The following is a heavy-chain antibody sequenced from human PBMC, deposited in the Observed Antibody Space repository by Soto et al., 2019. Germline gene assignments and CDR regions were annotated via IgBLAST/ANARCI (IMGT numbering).Heavy chain of an antibody. V-gene: IGHV4-34*01. D-gene: IGHD3-16*01. CDR2: IDHSGST. Sequence: SETLSLTCAVYAETFSGYTWSWVRQPPGKGLEWIGDIDHSGSTNYNPSLKSRVTISVGTSKNQFSLKLRPVTAADTAVYYCARSPTHFNYVWGDSAYWGQGTLVTVSS. CDR1: AETFSGYT. CDR3: ARSPTHFNYVWGDSAY. J-gene: IGHJ4*02.